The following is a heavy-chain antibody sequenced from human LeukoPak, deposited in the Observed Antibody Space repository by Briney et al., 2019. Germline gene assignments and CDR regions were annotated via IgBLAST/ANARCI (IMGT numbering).Heavy chain of an antibody. CDR2: IYYSGST. CDR1: GYSISIGYY. Sequence: SETLSLTCAVSGYSISIGYYWGWIRQPPGKGLEWIGSIYYSGSTYYNPSLKSRVTISVDTSKNQFSLKLSSETAADTAVYYCARIHYYDTSGYYIDVWGQGTMVTVSS. V-gene: IGHV4-38-2*01. J-gene: IGHJ3*01. CDR3: ARIHYYDTSGYYIDV. D-gene: IGHD3-22*01.